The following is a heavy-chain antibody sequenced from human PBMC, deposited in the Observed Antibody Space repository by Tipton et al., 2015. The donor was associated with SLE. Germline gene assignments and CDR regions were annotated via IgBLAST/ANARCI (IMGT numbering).Heavy chain of an antibody. V-gene: IGHV3-30*02. CDR3: AKGGAVFWSGYFFDY. D-gene: IGHD3-3*01. J-gene: IGHJ4*02. Sequence: GSLRLSCAASGFTFSSYGMHWVRQAPGKGLEWVAFIRYDGSNKYYADSVKGRFTISRDNSKNTLYLQMNSLRAEDTAVYYCAKGGAVFWSGYFFDYWGQGTLVTVSS. CDR2: IRYDGSNK. CDR1: GFTFSSYG.